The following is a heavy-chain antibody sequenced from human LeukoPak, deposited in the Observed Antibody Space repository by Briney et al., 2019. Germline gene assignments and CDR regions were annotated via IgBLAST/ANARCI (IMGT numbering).Heavy chain of an antibody. D-gene: IGHD3-10*01. CDR3: ARNLYSGRSLPSYYFSYMDV. V-gene: IGHV1-2*02. Sequence: ASVKVSCKASGYTFSDYYIHWVRQAPGQGLEWMGWINPNSGGTNYAQTFQGRVTMTRDTSISTAYMELSRLRSNDKAVYYCARNLYSGRSLPSYYFSYMDVWGKGTTVTVSS. CDR2: INPNSGGT. CDR1: GYTFSDYY. J-gene: IGHJ6*03.